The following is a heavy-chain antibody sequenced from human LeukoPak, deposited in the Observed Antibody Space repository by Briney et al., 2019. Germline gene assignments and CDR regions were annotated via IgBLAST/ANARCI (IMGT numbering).Heavy chain of an antibody. CDR1: GFTFSSYW. D-gene: IGHD6-13*01. CDR2: IKQDGSEK. V-gene: IGHV3-7*01. J-gene: IGHJ4*02. CDR3: ASLVTLTIAAADPFDY. Sequence: GGSLRLSCPASGFTFSSYWMSWVRQAPGKGLEWVANIKQDGSEKYYVDSVKGRFTISRDNAKNSLYLQMNSLRAEDTAVYYCASLVTLTIAAADPFDYWGQGTLVTVSS.